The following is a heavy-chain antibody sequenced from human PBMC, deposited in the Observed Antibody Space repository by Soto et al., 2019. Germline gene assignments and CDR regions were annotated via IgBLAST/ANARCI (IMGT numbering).Heavy chain of an antibody. CDR2: IYYSGST. D-gene: IGHD3-9*01. V-gene: IGHV4-39*01. CDR1: GGSISSSSYY. CDR3: ARLADWYFDWFPYYFDY. Sequence: PSETLSLTCTVSGGSISSSSYYWGWIRQPPGKGLEWIGSIYYSGSTYYNPSLKSRVTISVDTSKNQFSLKLSSVTAADTAVYYCARLADWYFDWFPYYFDYWGQGTLVTVS. J-gene: IGHJ4*02.